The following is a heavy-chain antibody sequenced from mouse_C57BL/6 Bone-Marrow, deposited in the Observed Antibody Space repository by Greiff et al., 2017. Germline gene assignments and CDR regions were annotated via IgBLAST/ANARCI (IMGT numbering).Heavy chain of an antibody. J-gene: IGHJ3*01. CDR3: AIISYDYGEFAY. V-gene: IGHV1-69*01. D-gene: IGHD2-4*01. CDR1: GYTFTSYW. CDR2: IGPADSYT. Sequence: QVQLQQPGAELVMPGASVKLSCKASGYTFTSYWMHWVKQRPGQGLEWIGEIGPADSYTNYNQKFKGKSTLTVDKSSSTAYMQLSSLTSEDSAVDYCAIISYDYGEFAYWGQGTLVTVSA.